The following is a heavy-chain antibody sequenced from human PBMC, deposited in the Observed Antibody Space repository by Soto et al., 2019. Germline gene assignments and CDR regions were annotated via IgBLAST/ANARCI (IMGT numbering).Heavy chain of an antibody. CDR2: IYYSGST. Sequence: SETLSLTCTVSGGSISSSSYYWGWIRQPPGKGLEWIGSIYYSGSTYYNPSLKSRVTISVDTSKNQFSLKLSSVTAADTAVYYCARQGVVVVPAPTQVDYWGQGTLVTVSS. CDR1: GGSISSSSYY. D-gene: IGHD2-2*01. J-gene: IGHJ4*02. CDR3: ARQGVVVVPAPTQVDY. V-gene: IGHV4-39*01.